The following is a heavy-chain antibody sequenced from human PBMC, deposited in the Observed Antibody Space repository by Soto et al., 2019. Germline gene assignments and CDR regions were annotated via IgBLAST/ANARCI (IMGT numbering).Heavy chain of an antibody. Sequence: QVQLVQSGAEVKKPGSSVKVSCKASGGTFSSYTISWVRQAPGQGLEWMGRIIPILGIANYAQKFQGRVTITEHKSTSTAYMELSSLRSEDTAVYYCAGAPQQLAPFGYWGQGTLVTVSS. CDR3: AGAPQQLAPFGY. J-gene: IGHJ4*02. D-gene: IGHD6-13*01. CDR1: GGTFSSYT. V-gene: IGHV1-69*02. CDR2: IIPILGIA.